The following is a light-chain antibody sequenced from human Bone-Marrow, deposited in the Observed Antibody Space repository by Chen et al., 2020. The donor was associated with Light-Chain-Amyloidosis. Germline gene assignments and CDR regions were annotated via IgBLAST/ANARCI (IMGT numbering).Light chain of an antibody. J-gene: IGLJ2*01. CDR2: RDT. Sequence: SYELTQPPSVSVSPGQTARITCSGDDLPTKYAYWYQQKPVQAPVVVIHRDTERPSGISERFSGSSSGTTATLTISGVQAEDEADYHCQSADSSGTYEVIFGGGTKLTVL. CDR1: DLPTKY. V-gene: IGLV3-25*03. CDR3: QSADSSGTYEVI.